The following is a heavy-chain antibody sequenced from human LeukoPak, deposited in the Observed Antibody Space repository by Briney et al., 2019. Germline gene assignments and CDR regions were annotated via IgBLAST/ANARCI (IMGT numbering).Heavy chain of an antibody. D-gene: IGHD1-26*01. V-gene: IGHV4-34*01. CDR3: ARGFSLKTSTIVGATGGGGFDY. CDR2: INHSGST. Sequence: SETLSLTCAVYGGSFSGYYWSWIRQPPGKGLEWIGEINHSGSTNYNPSLKSRVTISVDTSKNQFSLKLSSVTAADTAVYYCARGFSLKTSTIVGATGGGGFDYWGQGTLVTVSS. CDR1: GGSFSGYY. J-gene: IGHJ4*02.